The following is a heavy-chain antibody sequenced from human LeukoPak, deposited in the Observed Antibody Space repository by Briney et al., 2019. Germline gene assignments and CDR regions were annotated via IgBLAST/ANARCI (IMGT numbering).Heavy chain of an antibody. J-gene: IGHJ6*02. V-gene: IGHV3-48*03. CDR1: GFTFSSYE. Sequence: GGSLRLSCAASGFTFSSYEMNWVRQAPGKGLEWVSYISSSGSGIYYADSVKGRFTISRDNAKNSLYLQMNSLRAEDTAVYYCARDPRCSSMSCYRSSFYGMDVWGQGTTVTVSS. CDR2: ISSSGSGI. D-gene: IGHD2-2*01. CDR3: ARDPRCSSMSCYRSSFYGMDV.